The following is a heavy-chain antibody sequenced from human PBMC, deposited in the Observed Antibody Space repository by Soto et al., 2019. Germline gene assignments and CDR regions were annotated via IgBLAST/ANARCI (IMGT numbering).Heavy chain of an antibody. CDR3: AREQLAHMNNDY. V-gene: IGHV3-30-3*01. D-gene: IGHD6-6*01. Sequence: GGSLRLSCAASGFTFSSYAMHWVRQAPGKGLEWVAVISYDGSNKYYADSVKGRFTISRDNSKNTLYLQMNSLRAEDTAVYYCAREQLAHMNNDYWGQGTLVTVSS. CDR1: GFTFSSYA. J-gene: IGHJ4*02. CDR2: ISYDGSNK.